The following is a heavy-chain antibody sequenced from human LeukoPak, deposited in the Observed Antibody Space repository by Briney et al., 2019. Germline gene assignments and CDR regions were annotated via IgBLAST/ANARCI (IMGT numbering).Heavy chain of an antibody. Sequence: PSETLSLTCTVSGGSISSYYWSWVRQPAGKGLEWIGSIYHSGSTYYNPSLKSRVTISVDTSKNQFSLKLSSVTAADTAVYYCARDQPYYYDSSGYSDYWGQGTLVTVSS. V-gene: IGHV4-4*07. J-gene: IGHJ4*02. CDR1: GGSISSYY. CDR2: IYHSGST. CDR3: ARDQPYYYDSSGYSDY. D-gene: IGHD3-22*01.